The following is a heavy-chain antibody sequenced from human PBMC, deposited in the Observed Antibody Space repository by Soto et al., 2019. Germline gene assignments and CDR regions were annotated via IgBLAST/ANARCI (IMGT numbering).Heavy chain of an antibody. Sequence: SETLSLTCAVDGGSFSGYYWSWIRQPPGKGLEWIGEINHSGSTNYNPSLKSRVTISVDASKNQFSLKLSSVTAADTAVYYCARARTFTIFGVVKWFDPWGEGTLVTVSS. J-gene: IGHJ5*02. V-gene: IGHV4-34*01. CDR1: GGSFSGYY. D-gene: IGHD3-3*01. CDR3: ARARTFTIFGVVKWFDP. CDR2: INHSGST.